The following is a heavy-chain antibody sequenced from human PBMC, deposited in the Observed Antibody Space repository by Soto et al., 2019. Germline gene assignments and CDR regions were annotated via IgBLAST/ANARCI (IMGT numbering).Heavy chain of an antibody. CDR2: ISYDGSNK. CDR3: VKSRGGNNFDFFD. V-gene: IGHV3-30*18. J-gene: IGHJ4*02. CDR1: GFTFSNYG. D-gene: IGHD5-12*01. Sequence: GGSLRLSCAASGFTFSNYGMHWVRQAPGKGLEWVAVISYDGSNKYYADSVKGRFTISRDNSKNTLYLQMSSLSADDTAVYYCVKSRGGNNFDFFDWGQGALVTVSS.